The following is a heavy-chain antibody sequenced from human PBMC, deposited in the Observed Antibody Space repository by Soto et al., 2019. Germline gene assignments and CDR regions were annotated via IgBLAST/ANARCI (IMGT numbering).Heavy chain of an antibody. CDR2: ISSSGVHT. CDR1: GFTFSDYS. V-gene: IGHV3-21*01. J-gene: IGHJ4*02. CDR3: ARGLGFCSSNRCSPGYYFDY. Sequence: XGSLLLACAASGFTFSDYSMNWVRQAPGKGLQWVSRISSSGVHTDYADSVKGRFTISRDNGKNSMFLQMDSLGAEDTAMYYCARGLGFCSSNRCSPGYYFDYWGPGTLVTVSS. D-gene: IGHD2-2*01.